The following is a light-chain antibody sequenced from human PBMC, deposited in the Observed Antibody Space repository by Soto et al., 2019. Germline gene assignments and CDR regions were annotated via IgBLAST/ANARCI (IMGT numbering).Light chain of an antibody. CDR1: QSVSSSY. CDR2: GAS. J-gene: IGKJ3*01. CDR3: QHYGTSAL. V-gene: IGKV3-20*01. Sequence: IVLTQSPGTLSLSPGERATLSCRASQSVSSSYLAWYQQKPGQAPRLLIYGASSRATGIPARFSVSGSGTDFTLTISRLEPEDFAVYYCQHYGTSALFGPGTKVDIK.